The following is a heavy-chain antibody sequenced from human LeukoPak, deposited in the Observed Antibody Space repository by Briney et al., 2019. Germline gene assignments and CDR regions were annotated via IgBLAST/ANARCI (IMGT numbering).Heavy chain of an antibody. CDR1: GGSISSSSYY. CDR2: IYYSGST. Sequence: SETLSLTCTVSGGSISSSSYYWGWIRQPPGKGLEWIGSIYYSGSTYYNPSLKSRVTISVDTSKNQFSLKLSSVTAADTAVYYCARPNYDILTGYYHHLEDVWGKGTTVTVSS. V-gene: IGHV4-39*01. D-gene: IGHD3-9*01. CDR3: ARPNYDILTGYYHHLEDV. J-gene: IGHJ6*04.